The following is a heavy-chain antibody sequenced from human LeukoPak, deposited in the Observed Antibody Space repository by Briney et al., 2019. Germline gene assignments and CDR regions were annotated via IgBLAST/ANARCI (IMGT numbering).Heavy chain of an antibody. CDR2: IWYDGSNK. V-gene: IGHV3-33*06. CDR3: AKDRGSSSWYRDY. J-gene: IGHJ4*02. Sequence: PGGSLRLSCAASGFTFSSYGMHWVRRAPGKGLEWVAVIWYDGSNKYYADSVKGRFTISRDNSKNTLYLQMNSLRAEDTAVYYCAKDRGSSSWYRDYWGQGTLVTVSS. D-gene: IGHD6-13*01. CDR1: GFTFSSYG.